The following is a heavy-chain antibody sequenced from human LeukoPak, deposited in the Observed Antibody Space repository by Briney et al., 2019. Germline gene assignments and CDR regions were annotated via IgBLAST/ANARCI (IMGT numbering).Heavy chain of an antibody. D-gene: IGHD3-10*01. V-gene: IGHV3-30*03. CDR1: GFTFSSYG. CDR2: VGYDGDKR. J-gene: IGHJ4*02. CDR3: ARDGSYMVRGVSTYYLDY. Sequence: GGSLRLSCAASGFTFSSYGMHWVRQSPGKRLEWLAVVGYDGDKRDYADSVKGRFTISRDNSRNTIDLQLSSLRAEDTAVYYCARDGSYMVRGVSTYYLDYWGQGALVTVSS.